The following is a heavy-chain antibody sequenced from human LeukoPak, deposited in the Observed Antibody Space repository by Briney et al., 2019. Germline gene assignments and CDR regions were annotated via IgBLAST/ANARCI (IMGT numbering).Heavy chain of an antibody. D-gene: IGHD3-10*01. CDR2: INHSGST. CDR3: ARQNGDYYGSGSYYNSRAHYYYYMDV. J-gene: IGHJ6*03. V-gene: IGHV4-34*01. CDR1: GGSFSGYY. Sequence: SETLSLTCAVYGGSFSGYYWSWIRQPPGKGLEWIGEINHSGSTNYNPSLKSRVTISVDTSKNQFSLKLSSVTAADTAVYYCARQNGDYYGSGSYYNSRAHYYYYMDVWSKGTTVTISS.